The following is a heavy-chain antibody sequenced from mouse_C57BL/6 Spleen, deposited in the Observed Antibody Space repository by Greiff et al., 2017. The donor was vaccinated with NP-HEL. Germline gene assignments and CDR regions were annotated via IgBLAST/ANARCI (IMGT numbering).Heavy chain of an antibody. J-gene: IGHJ1*03. CDR1: GFTFSSYG. CDR2: ISSGGSYT. V-gene: IGHV5-6*01. CDR3: ARQTSTVWYFDV. Sequence: EVKVVESGGDLVKPGGSLKLSCAASGFTFSSYGMSWVRQTPDKRLEWVATISSGGSYTYYPDSVKGRFTISRDNAKNTLYLQMSSLKSEDTAMYYCARQTSTVWYFDVWGTGTTVTVSS. D-gene: IGHD1-1*01.